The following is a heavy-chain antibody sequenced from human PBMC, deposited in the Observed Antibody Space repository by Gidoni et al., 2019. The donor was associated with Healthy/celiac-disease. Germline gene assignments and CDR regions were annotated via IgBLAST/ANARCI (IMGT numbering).Heavy chain of an antibody. CDR3: ARESNRYSSGWNLFDY. Sequence: EVQLVVSGGGWVQPGGSLSLSWAALEFPGGSNYMSWVRQAPGKGLGWVSVIYSGGSTYYADSVKGRFTISRDNSKNTLYLQMNSLRAEDTAVYYCARESNRYSSGWNLFDYWGQGTLVTVSS. J-gene: IGHJ4*02. D-gene: IGHD6-19*01. CDR1: EFPGGSNY. V-gene: IGHV3-66*02. CDR2: IYSGGST.